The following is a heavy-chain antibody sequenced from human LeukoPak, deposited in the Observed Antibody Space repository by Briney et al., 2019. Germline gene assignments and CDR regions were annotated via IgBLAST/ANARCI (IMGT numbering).Heavy chain of an antibody. CDR1: GYSFSSYW. CDR2: IYPGDSDT. D-gene: IGHD5-12*01. V-gene: IGHV5-51*01. Sequence: GESLKISCKGSGYSFSSYWIGWVRQMPGKGLEWMGIIYPGDSDTRYSPSFQGQVTTSADKSISTAYLQWSSLKASDTATYYCARTSGYDFKDYWGQGTLVTVSS. CDR3: ARTSGYDFKDY. J-gene: IGHJ4*02.